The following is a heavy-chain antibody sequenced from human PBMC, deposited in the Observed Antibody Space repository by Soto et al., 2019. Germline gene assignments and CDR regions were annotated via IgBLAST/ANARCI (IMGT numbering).Heavy chain of an antibody. Sequence: QVRLVQSGTEVKKPGASVMVSCKASGYTFANYAIHWVRQAPGQDFEWMGWINAGNGNTRNSQKFQGRVTVTRDTSATTAHMEVGSLRFEDTAFYYCARDLSVWGLTNGHFGVDVWGQGTTVIVSS. CDR3: ARDLSVWGLTNGHFGVDV. D-gene: IGHD3-16*01. V-gene: IGHV1-3*01. CDR1: GYTFANYA. CDR2: INAGNGNT. J-gene: IGHJ6*02.